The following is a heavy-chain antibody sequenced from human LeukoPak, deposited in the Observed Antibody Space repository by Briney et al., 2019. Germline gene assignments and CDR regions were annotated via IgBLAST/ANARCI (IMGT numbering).Heavy chain of an antibody. CDR2: ISASGGRT. CDR3: AKGSYYHDLTSFDY. CDR1: GFTFSSYV. V-gene: IGHV3-23*01. J-gene: IGHJ4*02. D-gene: IGHD1-26*01. Sequence: GGSLRLSCAASGFTFSSYVVSWVRQAPGKGLEWVSAISASGGRTYYADSVKGRFTISRDNSKNTLYLQMNSLRAEDTAVYYCAKGSYYHDLTSFDYWGQGTLVTVSS.